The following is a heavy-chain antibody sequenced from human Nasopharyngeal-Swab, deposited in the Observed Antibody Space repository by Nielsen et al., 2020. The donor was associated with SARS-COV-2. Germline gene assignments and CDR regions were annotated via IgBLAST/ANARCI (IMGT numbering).Heavy chain of an antibody. Sequence: GESLKIYCAASGFTFSSYGMHWVRQAPGKGLEWVAVISYDGSNKYYADSVKGRFTISRDNSKNTLYLQMNSLRAEDTAVYYCAKDATYYDFWSGLFDYWGQGTLVTVSS. CDR1: GFTFSSYG. CDR2: ISYDGSNK. CDR3: AKDATYYDFWSGLFDY. V-gene: IGHV3-30*18. D-gene: IGHD3-3*01. J-gene: IGHJ4*02.